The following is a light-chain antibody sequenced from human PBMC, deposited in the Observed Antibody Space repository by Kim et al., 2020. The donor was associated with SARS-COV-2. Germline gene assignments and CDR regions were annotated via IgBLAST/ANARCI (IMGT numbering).Light chain of an antibody. CDR3: AAWDDSLSGVV. CDR2: RNN. Sequence: GERVTIPCSGSSSSIGSNYVYWYQQLPGTAPKLLIYRNNQRPSGVPDRFSGSKSGTSASLAISGLRSEDEADYYCAAWDDSLSGVVFGGGTQLTVL. J-gene: IGLJ2*01. CDR1: SSSIGSNY. V-gene: IGLV1-47*01.